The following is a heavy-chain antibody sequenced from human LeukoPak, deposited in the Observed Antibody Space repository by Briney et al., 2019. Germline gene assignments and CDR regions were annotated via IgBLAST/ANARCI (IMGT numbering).Heavy chain of an antibody. D-gene: IGHD6-6*01. J-gene: IGHJ4*02. CDR3: ARVNKVHTSSFDY. CDR2: IYTSGST. V-gene: IGHV4-61*02. CDR1: GGSISSSSYY. Sequence: SEALSLTCTVSGGSISSSSYYWGWIRQPPGKGLEWIGRIYTSGSTNYNPSLKSRVTISVDTSKNQFSLKLSSVTAADTAVYYCARVNKVHTSSFDYWGQGTLVTVSS.